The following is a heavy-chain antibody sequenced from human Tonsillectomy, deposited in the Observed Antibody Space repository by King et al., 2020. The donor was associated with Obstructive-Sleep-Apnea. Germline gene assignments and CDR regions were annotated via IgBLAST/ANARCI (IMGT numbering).Heavy chain of an antibody. CDR3: ASSRQYYYDSSGYPLDY. V-gene: IGHV4-30-4*01. Sequence: QLQESGPGLVKPSQTLSLTCTVSGGSISSGDYYWSWIRQPPGKGLEWIGYIYYSGSTYYNPSLKSRVTISVDTSKNQFSLKLSSVTAADTAVYYCASSRQYYYDSSGYPLDYWRQGTLVTVSS. J-gene: IGHJ4*02. CDR1: GGSISSGDYY. CDR2: IYYSGST. D-gene: IGHD3-22*01.